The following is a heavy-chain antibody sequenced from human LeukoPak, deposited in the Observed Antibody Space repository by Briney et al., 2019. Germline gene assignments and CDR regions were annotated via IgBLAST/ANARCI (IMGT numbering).Heavy chain of an antibody. CDR3: AKSKRGYSYGFLYFDY. D-gene: IGHD5-18*01. CDR2: ISGSGGST. J-gene: IGHJ4*02. CDR1: GFTFSSYA. Sequence: GGSLRPSCAASGFTFSSYAMSWVRQAPGKGLEWVSAISGSGGSTYYADSVKGRFTISRDNSKNTLYLQMNSLRAEDTAVYYCAKSKRGYSYGFLYFDYWGQGTLVTVSS. V-gene: IGHV3-23*01.